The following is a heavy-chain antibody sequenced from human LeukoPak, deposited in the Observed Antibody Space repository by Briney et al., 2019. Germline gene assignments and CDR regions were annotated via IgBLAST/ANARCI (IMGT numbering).Heavy chain of an antibody. CDR3: ARQSGGSYPLGPFDI. CDR1: GGSFSGYY. V-gene: IGHV4-34*01. D-gene: IGHD1-26*01. CDR2: INHSGST. J-gene: IGHJ3*02. Sequence: SETLSLTCAVYGGSFSGYYWSWIRQPPGKGLEWIGEINHSGSTNYNPSLKSRVTISVDTSKNQFSLKLSSVTAADTAVYYCARQSGGSYPLGPFDIWGQGTMVTVSS.